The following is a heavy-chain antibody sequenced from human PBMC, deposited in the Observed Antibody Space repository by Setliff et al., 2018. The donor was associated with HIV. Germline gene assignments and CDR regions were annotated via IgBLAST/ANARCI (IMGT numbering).Heavy chain of an antibody. CDR2: VSFTGSA. Sequence: SETLSLTCTVSGASITSHYWNWIRQPPGKGLEWIGCVSFTGSANYNPSLKGRVSISVDTSKNQFSLRLRSVTAADTAVYFCARDRFGVPANDWGQGILVTVSS. CDR1: GASITSHY. V-gene: IGHV4-59*11. D-gene: IGHD3-3*01. CDR3: ARDRFGVPAND. J-gene: IGHJ4*02.